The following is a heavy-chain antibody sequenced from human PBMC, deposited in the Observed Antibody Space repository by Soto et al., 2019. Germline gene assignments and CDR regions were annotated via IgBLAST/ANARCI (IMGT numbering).Heavy chain of an antibody. CDR3: VRNVD. D-gene: IGHD2-21*01. CDR1: GFTFSRSW. Sequence: EVQLVESGGGLVQPGGSLRLACAVSGFTFSRSWMSWVRQAPGKGLEWVANIKEDGSEKYYVDSVRGRFTISRDNAKNSLFLQMNSLRAEDTAVYYCVRNVDWGQGTLVTFSS. J-gene: IGHJ4*02. V-gene: IGHV3-7*01. CDR2: IKEDGSEK.